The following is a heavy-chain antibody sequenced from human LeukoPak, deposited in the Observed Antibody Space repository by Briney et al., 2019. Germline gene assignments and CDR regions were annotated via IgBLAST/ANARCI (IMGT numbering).Heavy chain of an antibody. Sequence: MPSETLSLTCSVAGDSIGSGPYYWSWIRQSPGKGLEWIGTIYYTRNTYYNSSLKSRVTISIDTSKNQFSLKLSSVTAADTAIYYCARRDNSDSSGYFDHWGQGTLVTVSS. CDR1: GDSIGSGPYY. V-gene: IGHV4-39*01. J-gene: IGHJ4*02. CDR3: ARRDNSDSSGYFDH. CDR2: IYYTRNT. D-gene: IGHD3-22*01.